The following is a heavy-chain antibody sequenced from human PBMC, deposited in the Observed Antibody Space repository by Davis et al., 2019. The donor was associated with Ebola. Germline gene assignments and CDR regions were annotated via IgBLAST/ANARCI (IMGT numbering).Heavy chain of an antibody. CDR2: IRSKANSYAT. CDR3: FSELRFLEWPNSGPGMDV. Sequence: PGGSLRLSCAASGFTFSGSAMHWVRQASGKGLEWVGRIRSKANSYATAYAASVKGRFTISRDDSKNTAFLQMNSLKTEDTAVYYRFSELRFLEWPNSGPGMDVWGQGTTVTVSS. V-gene: IGHV3-73*01. D-gene: IGHD3-3*01. J-gene: IGHJ6*02. CDR1: GFTFSGSA.